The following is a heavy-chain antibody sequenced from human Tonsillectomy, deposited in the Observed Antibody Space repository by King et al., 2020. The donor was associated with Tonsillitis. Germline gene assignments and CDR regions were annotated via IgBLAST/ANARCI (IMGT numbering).Heavy chain of an antibody. CDR1: GFTFSSYG. D-gene: IGHD5-18*01. CDR2: IWYDGSNK. Sequence: VQLVESGGGVVQPGRSLRLSCAASGFTFSSYGMHWVRQAPGKGLEWVAVIWYDGSNKYYADSVKGRFTISRDNAKNTRYLQMNSLRAEDTAVYYCARDLGGYSYGLDYWGQGTLVTVSS. V-gene: IGHV3-33*08. CDR3: ARDLGGYSYGLDY. J-gene: IGHJ4*02.